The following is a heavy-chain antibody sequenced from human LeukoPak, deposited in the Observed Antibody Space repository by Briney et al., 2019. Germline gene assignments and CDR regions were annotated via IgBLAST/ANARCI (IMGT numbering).Heavy chain of an antibody. CDR1: GGSISSYY. D-gene: IGHD3-22*01. J-gene: IGHJ3*02. CDR2: IYYSGST. CDR3: ASNTYYYDSTDAFDI. V-gene: IGHV4-59*01. Sequence: PSETLSLTCTVSGGSISSYYWSWIRQPPGKGLEWIGYIYYSGSTNYNPSLKSRVTISVDTSKNQFSLKLSSVTAADTAVYYCASNTYYYDSTDAFDIWGQGTMVTVSS.